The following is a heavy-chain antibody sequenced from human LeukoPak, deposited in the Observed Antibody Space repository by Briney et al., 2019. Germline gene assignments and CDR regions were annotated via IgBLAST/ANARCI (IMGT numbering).Heavy chain of an antibody. D-gene: IGHD3-3*01. CDR2: ISGSGGST. CDR3: AKGAGSGYYQPSYFDY. CDR1: GFTFSSYA. V-gene: IGHV3-23*01. J-gene: IGHJ4*02. Sequence: GGSLRLSCAAPGFTFSSYAMSWVRQAPGKGLEWVSAISGSGGSTYYADSVKGRFTISRDNSKNTLYLQMNSLRAEDTAVYYCAKGAGSGYYQPSYFDYWGQGTLVTVSS.